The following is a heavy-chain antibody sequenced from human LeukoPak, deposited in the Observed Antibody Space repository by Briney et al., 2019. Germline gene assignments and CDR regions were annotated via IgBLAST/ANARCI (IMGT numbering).Heavy chain of an antibody. CDR1: GFTFSTYS. Sequence: TGGSLRLSCAASGFTFSTYSMNWVRQAPGKGLEWVSSISSSSYISYADSVKGRFTISRDNAKNSLYLQMNSLRAEDTAVYYCARDLTVRGVSPLDYWGQGNLVTVSS. CDR3: ARDLTVRGVSPLDY. D-gene: IGHD3-10*01. CDR2: ISSSSYI. J-gene: IGHJ4*02. V-gene: IGHV3-21*01.